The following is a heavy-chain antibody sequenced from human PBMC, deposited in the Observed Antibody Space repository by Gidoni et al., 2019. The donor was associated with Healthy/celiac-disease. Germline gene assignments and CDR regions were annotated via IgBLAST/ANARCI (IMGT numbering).Heavy chain of an antibody. CDR1: GGTLSSYA. J-gene: IGHJ3*02. CDR2: ISPIFGTA. D-gene: IGHD1-26*01. V-gene: IGHV1-69*01. Sequence: QVQLVQSGAEVKKPGSSVKVSCKASGGTLSSYAISWVRHAPGQGFEWMGGISPIFGTANYAQKFQGRVTITADESTSTAYMELSSLRSEDTAVYYCARDGRGSTVAGAFDIWGQGTMVTVSS. CDR3: ARDGRGSTVAGAFDI.